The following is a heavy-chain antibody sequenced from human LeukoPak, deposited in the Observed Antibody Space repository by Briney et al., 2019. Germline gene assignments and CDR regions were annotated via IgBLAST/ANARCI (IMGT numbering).Heavy chain of an antibody. CDR3: ASGGLDTAMVH. CDR2: IYYSGST. CDR1: GGSISSSSYY. Sequence: PSETLSLTCTVSGGSISSSSYYWGWIRQPPGKGLEWIGSIYYSGSTYYNPSLKSRVTISVDTSKNQFSLKLSSVTAADTAVYYCASGGLDTAMVHWGQGTLVTVSS. V-gene: IGHV4-39*07. J-gene: IGHJ4*02. D-gene: IGHD5-18*01.